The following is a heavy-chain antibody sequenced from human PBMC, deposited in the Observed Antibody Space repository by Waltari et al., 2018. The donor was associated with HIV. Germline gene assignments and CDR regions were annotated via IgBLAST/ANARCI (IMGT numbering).Heavy chain of an antibody. V-gene: IGHV3-7*01. J-gene: IGHJ3*01. CDR2: IKEDGSEK. Sequence: EVQLVESGVGLVQPGGSLRLSCEATGSTLSSDWRTWVRQAPGEGLECVAKIKEDGSEKWYVDSVKGRFTISRDNAKNSVYLQMNSLRAEDTAVYYCARSRSDAFDLWGQGTMVT. CDR1: GSTLSSDW. CDR3: ARSRSDAFDL.